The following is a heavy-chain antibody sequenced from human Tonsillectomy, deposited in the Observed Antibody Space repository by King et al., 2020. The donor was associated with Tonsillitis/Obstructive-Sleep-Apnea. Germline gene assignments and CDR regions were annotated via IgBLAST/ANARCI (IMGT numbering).Heavy chain of an antibody. CDR3: TRAQGDDYVDY. CDR1: GFTFGDYP. CDR2: IRNKAYGGTT. Sequence: VQLVESGGGLVQPGRSLRLSCAASGFTFGDYPMSWVRQAPGKGLEWVGFIRNKAYGGTTDYAASLKGRFTISRDDSKSIAYLQMNSLKTGDTAVYYCTRAQGDDYVDYGGQGTLVTVSS. V-gene: IGHV3-49*04. J-gene: IGHJ4*02.